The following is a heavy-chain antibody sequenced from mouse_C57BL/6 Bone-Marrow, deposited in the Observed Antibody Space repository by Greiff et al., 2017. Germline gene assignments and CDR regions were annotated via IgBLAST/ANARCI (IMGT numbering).Heavy chain of an antibody. V-gene: IGHV1-82*01. CDR3: ARRGSSDLAFDY. CDR2: IYPGDGDT. J-gene: IGHJ2*01. D-gene: IGHD3-2*02. Sequence: QVQLQQSGPELVKPGASVKISCKASGYAFSSSWMNWVKQRPGKGLEWIGRIYPGDGDTNYNGKFKGKATLTADKSSSTAYMQLSSLTSEDSAVYFCARRGSSDLAFDYWGQGTTLTVSS. CDR1: GYAFSSSW.